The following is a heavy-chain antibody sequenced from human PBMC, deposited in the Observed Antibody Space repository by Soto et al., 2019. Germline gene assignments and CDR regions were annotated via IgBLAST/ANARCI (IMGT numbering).Heavy chain of an antibody. CDR2: ISAYNGNT. Sequence: ASVKVSCKASGYTFTSYGISWVRQAPGQGLEWMGWISAYNGNTNYAQKLQGRVTVTTDTSTSTAYMELRSLRSDDTAVYYCARCLHDNCVGDCQYYFEYWGQGTLVTLSS. V-gene: IGHV1-18*01. CDR3: ARCLHDNCVGDCQYYFEY. J-gene: IGHJ4*02. D-gene: IGHD2-21*02. CDR1: GYTFTSYG.